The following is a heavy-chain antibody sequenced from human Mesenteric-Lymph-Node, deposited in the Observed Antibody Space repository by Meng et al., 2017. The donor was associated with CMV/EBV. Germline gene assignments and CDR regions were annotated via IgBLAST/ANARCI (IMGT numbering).Heavy chain of an antibody. D-gene: IGHD4-17*01. V-gene: IGHV3-7*01. Sequence: GESLKISCAASGFTFSNAWMSWVRQAPGKGLEWVANINQDGSEKYYVDSVKGRFTISRDNAKNSLYLQMNSLRAEDTAVYYCASGLRSTGDYWGQGTLVTVSS. CDR2: INQDGSEK. J-gene: IGHJ4*02. CDR1: GFTFSNAW. CDR3: ASGLRSTGDY.